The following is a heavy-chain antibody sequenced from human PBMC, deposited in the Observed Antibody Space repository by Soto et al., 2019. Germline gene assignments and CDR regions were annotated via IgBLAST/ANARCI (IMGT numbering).Heavy chain of an antibody. CDR1: GGSISSGGYY. D-gene: IGHD5-18*01. V-gene: IGHV4-31*03. Sequence: SETLSLTCTVSGGSISSGGYYWSWIRQHPGKGLEWIGYIYYSGSTYYNPSLKSRVTISVDTSKNQFSLKLSSVTAADTAVYYCARVSMGDTAMVPDYWGQGTLVTVSS. J-gene: IGHJ4*02. CDR3: ARVSMGDTAMVPDY. CDR2: IYYSGST.